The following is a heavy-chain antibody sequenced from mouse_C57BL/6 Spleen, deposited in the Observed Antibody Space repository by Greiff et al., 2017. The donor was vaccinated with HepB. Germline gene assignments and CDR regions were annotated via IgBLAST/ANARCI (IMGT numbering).Heavy chain of an antibody. CDR1: GYSITSGYY. V-gene: IGHV3-6*01. D-gene: IGHD2-4*01. CDR3: ARDQDDYDGGWFAY. Sequence: DVQLQESGPGLVKPSQSLSLTCSVTGYSITSGYYWNWIRQFPGNKLEWMGYISYDGSNNYNPSLKNRISITRDTSKNQFFLKLNSVTTEDTATYYCARDQDDYDGGWFAYWGQGTLVTVSA. CDR2: ISYDGSN. J-gene: IGHJ3*01.